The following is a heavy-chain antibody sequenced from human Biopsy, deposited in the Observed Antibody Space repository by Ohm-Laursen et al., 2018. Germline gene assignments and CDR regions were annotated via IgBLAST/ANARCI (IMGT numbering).Heavy chain of an antibody. CDR3: ARVGSGWAPFDK. V-gene: IGHV4-38-2*01. J-gene: IGHJ4*02. D-gene: IGHD6-19*01. CDR1: GYSISSDYR. Sequence: LSPIWAVSGYSISSDYRWGWIRQAPGKTLAWLGNIFKDGNTHYNPSLRSRLIISIDTSKNQFSLMMTSVSGADTAVYFCARVGSGWAPFDKWGPGTLVTVSS. CDR2: IFKDGNT.